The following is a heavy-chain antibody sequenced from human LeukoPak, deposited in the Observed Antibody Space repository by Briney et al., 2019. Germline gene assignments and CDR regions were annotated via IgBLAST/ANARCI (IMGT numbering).Heavy chain of an antibody. V-gene: IGHV3-7*01. Sequence: PGGALRLSCAASGFTFSSDWMSWVRQAPGKGLEWVANIKQDGSEKYYVDSVKSRFTISRDNANNSPYLQMNSLRAEDTAVYYCARVRLRRGFGDFDYWGQGTLVTVSS. CDR1: GFTFSSDW. CDR2: IKQDGSEK. CDR3: ARVRLRRGFGDFDY. J-gene: IGHJ4*02. D-gene: IGHD4-17*01.